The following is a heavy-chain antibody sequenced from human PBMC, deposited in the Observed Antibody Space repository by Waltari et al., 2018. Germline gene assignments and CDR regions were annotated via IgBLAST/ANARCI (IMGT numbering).Heavy chain of an antibody. CDR1: GFTFSSYG. CDR2: IRYDGSNK. CDR3: AKEYYGSGSYMAHAEYFQH. V-gene: IGHV3-30*02. D-gene: IGHD3-10*01. Sequence: QVQLVESGGGVVQPGGSLRLSCAASGFTFSSYGMHWVCQAPGKGREWVAFIRYDGSNKYYADSVKGRFTISRDNSKNTLYLQMNSLRAEDTAVYYCAKEYYGSGSYMAHAEYFQHWGQGTLVTVSS. J-gene: IGHJ1*01.